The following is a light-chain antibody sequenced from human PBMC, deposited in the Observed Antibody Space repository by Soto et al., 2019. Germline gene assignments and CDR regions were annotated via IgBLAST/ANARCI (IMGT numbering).Light chain of an antibody. V-gene: IGKV3-20*01. J-gene: IGKJ1*01. CDR2: DGS. Sequence: EIVLTQSPGTLSLSPGERATLSCRASQSVSSNLAWYQQKPGQAPRLLIYDGSHRVTGIPDRFSGSGSGTDFTLTITRLEAEDFAVYYCHQFGSSPETFGQGTKVDIK. CDR3: HQFGSSPET. CDR1: QSVSSN.